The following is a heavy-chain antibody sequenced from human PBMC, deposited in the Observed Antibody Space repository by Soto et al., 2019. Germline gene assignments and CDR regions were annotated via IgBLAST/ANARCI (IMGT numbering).Heavy chain of an antibody. CDR1: GFTFSDYW. CDR2: IDNDGSRT. J-gene: IGHJ4*02. CDR3: ARSTWQNYFAS. V-gene: IGHV3-74*01. Sequence: EVHLVESGGGLVQPGGSLRLSCVASGFTFSDYWMHWVRQAPGKGLVWVSRIDNDGSRTNNADSVKGRFTISRDNARNTLYLQMNSLRAEDTAVYYCARSTWQNYFASWGQGTLVTVSS.